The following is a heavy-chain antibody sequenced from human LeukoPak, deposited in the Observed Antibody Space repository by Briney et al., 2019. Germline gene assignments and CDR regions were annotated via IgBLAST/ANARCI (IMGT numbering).Heavy chain of an antibody. CDR2: MYLGGTT. CDR1: GGSISSLNL. D-gene: IGHD6-19*01. Sequence: SETLSLTCIVSGGSISSLNLWSWLRQPPGKGLEWIGEMYLGGTTSFNPSLKSRVTILIDKSKNQLSLQLTSVTAADTAVYYCAGLEGRYSTDWFYFFDYWGQGALVTVSS. J-gene: IGHJ4*02. V-gene: IGHV4-4*02. CDR3: AGLEGRYSTDWFYFFDY.